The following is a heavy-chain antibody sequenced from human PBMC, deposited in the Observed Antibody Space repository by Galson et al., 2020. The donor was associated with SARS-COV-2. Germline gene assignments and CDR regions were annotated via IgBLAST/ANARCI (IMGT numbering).Heavy chain of an antibody. CDR2: IYPGDSDT. CDR1: GYSFTSYW. Sequence: GESLKISCKGSGYSFTSYWIGWVRQMPGKGLEWMGIIYPGDSDTRYSPSFQGQVTISADKSISTAYLQWSSLKASDTAMYYCARPSKSYYYDSSGYYSGLHAFDIWGQGTMVTVSS. CDR3: ARPSKSYYYDSSGYYSGLHAFDI. J-gene: IGHJ3*02. D-gene: IGHD3-22*01. V-gene: IGHV5-51*01.